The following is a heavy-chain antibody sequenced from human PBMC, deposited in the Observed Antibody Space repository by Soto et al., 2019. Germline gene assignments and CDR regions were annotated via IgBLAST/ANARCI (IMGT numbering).Heavy chain of an antibody. CDR1: GFAVNSDY. V-gene: IGHV3-53*01. Sequence: RWSLRRSCAASGFAVNSDYMSWVRQAPGKGLEWVSVLYGGGTTHYSDSVKGRFTISRDNSKNTVFLQMNSLRAEDTAVYYCVRTSSYWGQGTRVTVSS. D-gene: IGHD2-2*01. CDR3: VRTSSY. J-gene: IGHJ4*02. CDR2: LYGGGTT.